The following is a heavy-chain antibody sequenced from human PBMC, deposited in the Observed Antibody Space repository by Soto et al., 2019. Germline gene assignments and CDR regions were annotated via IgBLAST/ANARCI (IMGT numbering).Heavy chain of an antibody. V-gene: IGHV1-2*02. CDR3: ARGRFVVVVAATFSLGY. D-gene: IGHD2-15*01. Sequence: QVPLVQSGAEVKKPGASVKVSCKASGYTFTGYYMHWVRQAPGQGLEWMGWINPNSGGTNYAQKFQGRVTMTRDASISTAYMELSRLRSDDTAVYYCARGRFVVVVAATFSLGYWGQGTLVTVSS. CDR1: GYTFTGYY. J-gene: IGHJ4*02. CDR2: INPNSGGT.